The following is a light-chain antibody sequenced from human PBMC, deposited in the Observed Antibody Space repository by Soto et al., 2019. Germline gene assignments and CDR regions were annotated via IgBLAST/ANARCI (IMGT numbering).Light chain of an antibody. J-gene: IGLJ1*01. Sequence: QSALTQPASVSGSPGQSISISCTGTSSDVGGYKYVSWYQQYPGKAPKLIIYEVTNRPSGVSNRFSGSKSGNTASLTISGLRAEDEGDYYCNSYTSSSTHNYVFGTGTKLTVL. V-gene: IGLV2-14*01. CDR3: NSYTSSSTHNYV. CDR2: EVT. CDR1: SSDVGGYKY.